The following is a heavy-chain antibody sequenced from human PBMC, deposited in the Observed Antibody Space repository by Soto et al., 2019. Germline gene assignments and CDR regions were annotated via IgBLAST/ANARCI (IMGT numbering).Heavy chain of an antibody. V-gene: IGHV3-48*01. CDR1: TFSFANYA. CDR2: ISADTTTI. Sequence: GGSLRLSCAASTFSFANYAMNWVRQAPGKGLEWVSYISADTTTIYYADSVKGRFTISRDDAKNSLYLQMNSLTAEDTAVYYCARPRPGYYMDLWGKGTTVTVSS. J-gene: IGHJ6*03. CDR3: ARPRPGYYMDL.